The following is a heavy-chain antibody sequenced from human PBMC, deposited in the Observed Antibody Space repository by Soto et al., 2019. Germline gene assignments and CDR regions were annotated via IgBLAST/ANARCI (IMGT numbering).Heavy chain of an antibody. Sequence: ASVKVSCKASGYTFTSYGISWVRQAPGQGLEWMGWISAYNGNTNYAQKLQGRVTMTTDTSTSTAYMELRSLRSDDTAVYYCARGSIVVVPAAPSGFDPWGQGTLVTVSS. D-gene: IGHD2-2*01. CDR3: ARGSIVVVPAAPSGFDP. J-gene: IGHJ5*02. CDR2: ISAYNGNT. CDR1: GYTFTSYG. V-gene: IGHV1-18*01.